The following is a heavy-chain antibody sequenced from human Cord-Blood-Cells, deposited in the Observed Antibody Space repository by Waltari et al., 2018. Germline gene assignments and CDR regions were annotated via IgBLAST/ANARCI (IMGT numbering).Heavy chain of an antibody. Sequence: QVQLVQSGAEVKKPGSSVKVSCKASGGTFSSYAISWVRQAPGQGLEWMVGIIPIFGTANYAQKFQGRVTITADESTSTAYMELSSLRSEDTAVYYCARARRTGTPSYHFDYWGQGTLVTVSS. V-gene: IGHV1-69*01. CDR1: GGTFSSYA. CDR3: ARARRTGTPSYHFDY. D-gene: IGHD1-7*01. CDR2: IIPIFGTA. J-gene: IGHJ4*02.